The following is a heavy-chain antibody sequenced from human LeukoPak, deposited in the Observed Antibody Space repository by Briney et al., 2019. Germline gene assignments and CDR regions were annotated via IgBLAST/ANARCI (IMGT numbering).Heavy chain of an antibody. Sequence: ESSETLSLTCTVSGGSISSYYWSWIRQPPGKGLEWIGYIYYRGSTNYNPSLKSRVTISVDTSTNQFSLKLSSVTAADTAVYYCARHYSNSWNNWFDPWGQGTLVTVTS. V-gene: IGHV4-59*08. CDR1: GGSISSYY. D-gene: IGHD6-13*01. CDR2: IYYRGST. CDR3: ARHYSNSWNNWFDP. J-gene: IGHJ5*02.